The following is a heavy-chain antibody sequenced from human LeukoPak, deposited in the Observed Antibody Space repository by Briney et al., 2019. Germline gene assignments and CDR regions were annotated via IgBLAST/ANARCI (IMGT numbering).Heavy chain of an antibody. V-gene: IGHV3-33*01. CDR2: IWYDGSNK. CDR1: GFTFSSYG. D-gene: IGHD6-6*01. CDR3: AREYSSSSEYYFDY. Sequence: PGGSLRPSCAASGFTFSSYGMHWVRQAPGKGLEWVAVIWYDGSNKYYADSVKGRFTISRDNSKNTLYLQMNSLRAEDTAVYYCAREYSSSSEYYFDYWGQGTLVTVSS. J-gene: IGHJ4*02.